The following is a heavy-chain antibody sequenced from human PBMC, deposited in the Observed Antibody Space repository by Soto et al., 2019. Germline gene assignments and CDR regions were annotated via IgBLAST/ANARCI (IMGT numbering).Heavy chain of an antibody. Sequence: ASVKVSCKASGYTFTSYYMHWVRQAPGQGLEWMGIINPSGGSTSYAQKFKGRVTMTRNTSTSTVYLQLSSLRSEDTAAYYCARDVVGSPPYSYYYGMDVWRQGTRVTVSS. CDR1: GYTFTSYY. V-gene: IGHV1-46*01. D-gene: IGHD2-15*01. CDR3: ARDVVGSPPYSYYYGMDV. J-gene: IGHJ6*02. CDR2: INPSGGST.